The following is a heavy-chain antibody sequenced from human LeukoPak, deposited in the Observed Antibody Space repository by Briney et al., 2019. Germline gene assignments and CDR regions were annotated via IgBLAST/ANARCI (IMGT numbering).Heavy chain of an antibody. CDR2: IIPIFGTA. Sequence: SVKVSCKASGGTFSSYAISWVRQAPGQGLEWMGGIIPIFGTANYAQKFQGRVTITADTSTSTAYMELRSLRSDDTAVYYCARFPLLSTTVKGNYYYYMDVWGKGTTVTVSS. J-gene: IGHJ6*03. D-gene: IGHD4-11*01. V-gene: IGHV1-69*06. CDR1: GGTFSSYA. CDR3: ARFPLLSTTVKGNYYYYMDV.